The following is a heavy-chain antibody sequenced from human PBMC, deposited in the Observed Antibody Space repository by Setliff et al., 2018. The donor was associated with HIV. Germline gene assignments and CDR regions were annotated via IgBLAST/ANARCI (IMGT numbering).Heavy chain of an antibody. CDR1: GFSFSSYG. CDR2: ISSTSSNI. D-gene: IGHD3-16*01. J-gene: IGHJ4*02. V-gene: IGHV3-48*01. CDR3: AKVPIWGSVDY. Sequence: GGSLRLSCAASGFSFSSYGMNWVRQAPGKGLEWVSYISSTSSNIYYVDSVEGRFTISRDNAKKSLYLQMNSLRAEDTALYYCAKVPIWGSVDYWGQGTLVTVSS.